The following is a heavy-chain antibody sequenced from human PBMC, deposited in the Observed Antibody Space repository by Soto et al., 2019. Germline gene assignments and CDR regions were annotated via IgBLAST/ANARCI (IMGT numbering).Heavy chain of an antibody. D-gene: IGHD6-25*01. CDR3: ARVDSSGCSEY. CDR1: GYSFTSYW. V-gene: IGHV5-51*01. Sequence: GESLKISCKGSGYSFTSYWIGWVRQMPGKGLECMGFIYPGDSDTTYSPSFQGHVTISADKYSSTVYLQWSSLKASDTAMYYCARVDSSGCSEYWGQGTLVTVS. J-gene: IGHJ4*02. CDR2: IYPGDSDT.